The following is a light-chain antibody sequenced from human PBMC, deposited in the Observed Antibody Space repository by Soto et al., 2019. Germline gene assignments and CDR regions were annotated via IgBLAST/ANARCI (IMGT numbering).Light chain of an antibody. J-gene: IGLJ1*01. CDR2: DVS. CDR1: SSDVGGYNY. CDR3: SWYTTSYTRQIV. V-gene: IGLV2-14*03. Sequence: QSVLTQPASVSGSPGQSITISCTGTSSDVGGYNYVSWYQHHPGKAPKLIIYDVSNRPSGVSIRFSGSKSDNTASLTISGLQPEDEADYHWSWYTTSYTRQIVFGTGTKVTVL.